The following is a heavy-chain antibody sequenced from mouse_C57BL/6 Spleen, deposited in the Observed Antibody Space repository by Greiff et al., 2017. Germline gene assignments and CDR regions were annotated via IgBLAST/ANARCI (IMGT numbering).Heavy chain of an antibody. CDR1: GYSITSGYY. CDR2: ISYDGSN. Sequence: EVHLVESGPGLVKPSQSLSLTCSVTGYSITSGYYWNWIRQFPGNKLEWMGYISYDGSNNYNPSLKNRISITRDTSKNQFFLKLNSVTTEDTATXYCARFNYNAMDYWGQGTSVTVAS. V-gene: IGHV3-6*01. J-gene: IGHJ4*01. CDR3: ARFNYNAMDY.